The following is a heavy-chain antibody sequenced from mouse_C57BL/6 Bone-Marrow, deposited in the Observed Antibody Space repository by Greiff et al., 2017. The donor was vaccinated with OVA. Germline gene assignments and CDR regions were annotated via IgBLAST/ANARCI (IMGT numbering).Heavy chain of an antibody. CDR2: ILPGSGST. V-gene: IGHV1-9*01. J-gene: IGHJ3*01. D-gene: IGHD2-5*01. CDR3: ASYSNYPFAY. Sequence: QVTLKVSGAELMKPGASVKLSCKATGYTFTGYWIEWVKQRPGHGLEWIGEILPGSGSTNYNEKFKGKATFTADTSSNTAYMQLSSLTTEDSAIYYCASYSNYPFAYWGQGTLVTVSA. CDR1: GYTFTGYW.